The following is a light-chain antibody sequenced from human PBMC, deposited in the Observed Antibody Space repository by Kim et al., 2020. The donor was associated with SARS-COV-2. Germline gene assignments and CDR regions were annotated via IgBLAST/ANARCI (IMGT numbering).Light chain of an antibody. CDR1: QNINNK. J-gene: IGKJ5*01. CDR2: GPS. CDR3: QQYNSWSPIT. V-gene: IGKV3-15*01. Sequence: EIVMTQSPATLSVSPGERATLSCRASQNINNKLVWYQQKPGQAPRLLMNGPSTRATGVPARFSGSGSGTEFTLTISSLQSEDFAVYYCQQYNSWSPITFGQGTRLEIK.